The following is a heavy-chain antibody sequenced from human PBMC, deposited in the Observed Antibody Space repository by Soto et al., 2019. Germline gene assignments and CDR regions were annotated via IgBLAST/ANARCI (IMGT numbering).Heavy chain of an antibody. CDR1: GGSISSSNW. D-gene: IGHD3-22*01. CDR3: GRAESSGYLLFDY. V-gene: IGHV4-4*02. Sequence: PSETLSLTCAVSGGSISSSNWWSWVRQPPGKGLEWIGEIYHIGSTNYNPSLKSRVTISVDKSKNQFSLKLSSVTAADTAVYYCGRAESSGYLLFDYWGQGTSVTVSS. CDR2: IYHIGST. J-gene: IGHJ4*02.